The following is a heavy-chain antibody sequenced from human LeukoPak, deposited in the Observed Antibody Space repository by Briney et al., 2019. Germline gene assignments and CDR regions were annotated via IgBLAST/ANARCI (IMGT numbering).Heavy chain of an antibody. CDR2: IYHSGST. Sequence: SETLSLTCTVSGYSISSGYYWGWIRQPPGKGLEWIGSIYHSGSTYYNPSLKSRVTISVDTSKNQFSLKLSSVTAADTAVYYCASTPPYGSGSYWGQGTLVTVSS. CDR3: ASTPPYGSGSY. J-gene: IGHJ4*02. V-gene: IGHV4-38-2*02. D-gene: IGHD3-10*01. CDR1: GYSISSGYY.